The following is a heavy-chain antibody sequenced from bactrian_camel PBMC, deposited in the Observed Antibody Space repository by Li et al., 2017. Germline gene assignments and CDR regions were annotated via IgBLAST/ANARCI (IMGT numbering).Heavy chain of an antibody. V-gene: IGHV3S55*01. D-gene: IGHD1*01. CDR3: AADYGFETDCSITTLWPSR. CDR1: GYTRRSYC. CDR2: IGTDGTS. Sequence: HVQLVESGGGSVQAGGSLRLSCAFSGYTRRSYCMGWYRQAPGKEREGVAAIGTDGTSTYSDSVKGRFTISKDNAKDILYLQMNTLKPEDTGMYYCAADYGFETDCSITTLWPSRWGQGTQVTVS. J-gene: IGHJ4*01.